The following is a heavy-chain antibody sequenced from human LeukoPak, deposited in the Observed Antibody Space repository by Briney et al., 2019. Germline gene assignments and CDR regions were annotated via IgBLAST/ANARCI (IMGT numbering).Heavy chain of an antibody. CDR2: ISGSGDST. V-gene: IGHV3-23*01. Sequence: GGSLRLSCAASGFSFSTYGMSWVRQAPGKGLEWLSAISGSGDSTYYTDSVKGRFTISRDTSRNTLFLQMNSLRVEDSAMYYCVKRLTLGDLSIKGAFALWGQGTMVTVAS. CDR1: GFSFSTYG. CDR3: VKRLTLGDLSIKGAFAL. D-gene: IGHD3-16*02. J-gene: IGHJ3*01.